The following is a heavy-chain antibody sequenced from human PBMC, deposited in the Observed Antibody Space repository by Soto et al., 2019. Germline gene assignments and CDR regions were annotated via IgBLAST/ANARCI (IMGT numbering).Heavy chain of an antibody. CDR2: INPNSGGT. V-gene: IGHV1-2*04. D-gene: IGHD3-10*01. Sequence: ASVKVSCKASGYTFTGYYMHWVRQAPGQGLEWMGWINPNSGGTNYAQKFQGWVTMTRDTSISTAYMELSRLRSDDTAVYYCARDGWDGSGSYLYYHYYGMDVWGQGTTVTVSS. CDR1: GYTFTGYY. J-gene: IGHJ6*02. CDR3: ARDGWDGSGSYLYYHYYGMDV.